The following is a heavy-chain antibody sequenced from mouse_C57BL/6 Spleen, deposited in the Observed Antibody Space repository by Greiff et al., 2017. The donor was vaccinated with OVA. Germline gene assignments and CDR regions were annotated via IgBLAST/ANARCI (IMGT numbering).Heavy chain of an antibody. D-gene: IGHD3-2*02. Sequence: VQLQESGPELVKPGASVKISCKASGYAFSSSWMNWVKQRPGKGLEWIGRIYPGDGGTNYNGKFKGKATLTADKSSSTAYMQLSSLTSEDSAVYFCAREEAAQVAWFAYWGQGTLVTVSA. CDR3: AREEAAQVAWFAY. V-gene: IGHV1-82*01. J-gene: IGHJ3*01. CDR2: IYPGDGGT. CDR1: GYAFSSSW.